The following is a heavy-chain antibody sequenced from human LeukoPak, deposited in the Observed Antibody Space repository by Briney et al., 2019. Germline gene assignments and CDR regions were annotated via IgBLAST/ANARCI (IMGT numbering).Heavy chain of an antibody. Sequence: SETLSLTCTVSGGSISSYYWSWIRQPPGKGLEWIGYIYTSGSTNYNPSLKSRVTISVDTSKNQFSLKLSSVTAADTAVYYCARHGGDWYSDLWGRGTLVTVSS. V-gene: IGHV4-4*09. J-gene: IGHJ2*01. CDR1: GGSISSYY. CDR3: ARHGGDWYSDL. CDR2: IYTSGST.